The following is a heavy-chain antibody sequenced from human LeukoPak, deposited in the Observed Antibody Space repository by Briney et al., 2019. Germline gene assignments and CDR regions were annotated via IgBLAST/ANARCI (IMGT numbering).Heavy chain of an antibody. V-gene: IGHV4-34*01. Sequence: SETLSLTCAVYGGSFSGYYWSWIRQPPGKGLEWIGEINHSGSTNYNPSLKSRVTISVDTSKNQFSLRLSSVTAADTAVYYCARVPRGGYCSGGSCYYYGMDVWGQGTTVTVSS. D-gene: IGHD2-15*01. CDR1: GGSFSGYY. CDR3: ARVPRGGYCSGGSCYYYGMDV. CDR2: INHSGST. J-gene: IGHJ6*02.